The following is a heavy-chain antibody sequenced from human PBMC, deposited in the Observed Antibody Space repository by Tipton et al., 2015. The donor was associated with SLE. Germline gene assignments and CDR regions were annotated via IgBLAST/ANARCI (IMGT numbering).Heavy chain of an antibody. D-gene: IGHD6-13*01. CDR3: ASGYSSSWPFDY. CDR2: IYTSGST. V-gene: IGHV4-4*09. CDR1: GGSISSYY. J-gene: IGHJ4*02. Sequence: TLSLTCTVSGGSISSYYWSWIRQPAGKGLEWIGYIYTSGSTNYNPSLKSRATISVDTSKNQFSLKLSSVTAADTAVYYCASGYSSSWPFDYWGQGTLVTVSS.